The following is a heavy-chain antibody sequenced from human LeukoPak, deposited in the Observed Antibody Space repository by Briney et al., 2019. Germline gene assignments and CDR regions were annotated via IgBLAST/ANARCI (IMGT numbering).Heavy chain of an antibody. Sequence: SVKVSCKASGGTFSSYAISWVRQAPGQGLEWMGRIIPIFGTANYAQKFQGRVTITTDESTSTAYMGLSSLRSEDTAVYYCASEAMKIKHRITMIVVALDYWGQGTLVTVSS. CDR3: ASEAMKIKHRITMIVVALDY. CDR2: IIPIFGTA. CDR1: GGTFSSYA. V-gene: IGHV1-69*05. D-gene: IGHD3-22*01. J-gene: IGHJ4*02.